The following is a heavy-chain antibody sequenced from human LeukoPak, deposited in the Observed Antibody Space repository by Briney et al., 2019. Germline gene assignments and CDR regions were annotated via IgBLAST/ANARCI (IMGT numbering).Heavy chain of an antibody. CDR2: IYSSGST. V-gene: IGHV4-61*02. D-gene: IGHD2-21*02. Sequence: SETLSLTCTVSGGSISSGSYSWSWIRQPAGKGLEWIGRIYSSGSTNYNPSLKSRVTISVDTSKKQFSLKLSSVTAADTAVYYCARVRNTVVTDYWGQGTLVTVSS. J-gene: IGHJ4*02. CDR3: ARVRNTVVTDY. CDR1: GGSISSGSYS.